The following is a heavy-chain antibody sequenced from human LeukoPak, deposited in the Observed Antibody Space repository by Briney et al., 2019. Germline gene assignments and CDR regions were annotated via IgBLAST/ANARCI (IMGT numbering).Heavy chain of an antibody. J-gene: IGHJ5*02. D-gene: IGHD3-22*01. CDR3: PKVGVYYYAA. CDR2: IISMSAGGAV. Sequence: WVSLRRSCTASALTFSDAWRTWVRHVPGNGREGGGRIISMSAGGAVDYAAPVQVRFAISRDDSKNAVYLHMNSLTTEDTSIYYCPKVGVYYYAAWGKGTLVPVS. V-gene: IGHV3-15*01. CDR1: ALTFSDAW.